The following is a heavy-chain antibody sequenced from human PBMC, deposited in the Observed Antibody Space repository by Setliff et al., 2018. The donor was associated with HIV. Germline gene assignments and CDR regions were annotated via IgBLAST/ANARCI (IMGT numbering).Heavy chain of an antibody. V-gene: IGHV4-4*07. CDR1: GGSFGDYH. Sequence: SETLSLTCTISGGSFGDYHWSWIRQPAGRGLEWTGRIFRSGTTDYKFSLKSRVTISIDTSRNQFSLRLTSVTAEDTAVYYCARDRHYSGLGSYGPWGPGTLVTV. D-gene: IGHD3-10*01. CDR2: IFRSGTT. J-gene: IGHJ5*02. CDR3: ARDRHYSGLGSYGP.